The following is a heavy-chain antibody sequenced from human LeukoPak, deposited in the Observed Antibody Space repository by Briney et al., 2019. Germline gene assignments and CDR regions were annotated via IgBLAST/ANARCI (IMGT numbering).Heavy chain of an antibody. CDR3: ARDHSNWNYAPDF. Sequence: WASVKVSCKASGYTFTRYGISWVRQAPGQGLQWLGWISASNGNTNYAQKFRDRVTISTDTSTGTAYLDVRSLTSDDTAVYYCARDHSNWNYAPDFWGQGTLVIVSS. CDR2: ISASNGNT. D-gene: IGHD1-7*01. J-gene: IGHJ4*02. V-gene: IGHV1-18*01. CDR1: GYTFTRYG.